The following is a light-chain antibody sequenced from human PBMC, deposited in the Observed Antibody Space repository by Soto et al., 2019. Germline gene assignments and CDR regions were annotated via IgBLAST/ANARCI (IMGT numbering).Light chain of an antibody. CDR1: QSISSY. V-gene: IGKV1-39*01. CDR3: QQSYSTSST. CDR2: AAS. J-gene: IGKJ5*01. Sequence: DLQMPQSPSCLYASVGDRVTITCGASQSISSYLNWYQQKPGKAPKXXIYAASSLQSGVPSRFSGSGSGTDFTLTISSLQPEDFATYYCQQSYSTSSTFGQGTRLEIK.